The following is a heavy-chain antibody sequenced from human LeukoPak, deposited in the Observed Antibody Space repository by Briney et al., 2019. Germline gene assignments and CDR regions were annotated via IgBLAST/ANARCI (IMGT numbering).Heavy chain of an antibody. CDR3: ATDRRREGIDYYYGMDV. CDR2: IKSKSDRGTT. D-gene: IGHD1-26*01. V-gene: IGHV3-15*01. Sequence: GGSLRLSCAASGFTFNNASMTWVRQAPGKGLEWVGRIKSKSDRGTTDYAVPVKVRFTISRQDSKNTLYLQMDSLTVEDTAVYYCATDRRREGIDYYYGMDVWGRGTTVTVSS. CDR1: GFTFNNAS. J-gene: IGHJ6*04.